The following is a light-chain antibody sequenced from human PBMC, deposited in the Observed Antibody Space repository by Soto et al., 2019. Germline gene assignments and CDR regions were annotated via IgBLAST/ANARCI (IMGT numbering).Light chain of an antibody. V-gene: IGKV3-11*01. CDR1: QGVSNY. Sequence: EIVLTQSPATLSLSPGERATLSCRASQGVSNYLGWYQQRPGQVPRLLMYDASNRAAGIPTRFSGSGSGTDFTLTLSSLELEDFAVYYCQGRDTFGQGTRLEIK. CDR3: QGRDT. J-gene: IGKJ5*01. CDR2: DAS.